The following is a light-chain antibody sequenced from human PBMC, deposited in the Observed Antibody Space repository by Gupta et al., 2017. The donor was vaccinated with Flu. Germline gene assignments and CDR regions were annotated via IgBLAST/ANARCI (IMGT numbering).Light chain of an antibody. CDR3: QHKDSSPFT. CDR2: GAS. J-gene: IGKJ3*01. CDR1: QMVISSY. Sequence: VTRLFSPVECATPTSRARQMVISSYLAWYQQKPGQAPRLLIYGASRRTTGVPYRFSGSEYVSDFTLTISRRDPEDFAVYYCQHKDSSPFTFGHGTXVDIK. V-gene: IGKV3-20*01.